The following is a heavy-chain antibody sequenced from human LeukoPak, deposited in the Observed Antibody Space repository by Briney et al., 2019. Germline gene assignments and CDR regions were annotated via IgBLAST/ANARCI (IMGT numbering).Heavy chain of an antibody. Sequence: GGSLRLSCAASGFTVSSNYMSWVRQAPGKGLEWVSVIYSGGSTYYADSVKGRFTISRDNSKNTLYLQMNSLRAEDTAVYYCARGLEKGYSYGIDYWGQGTLVTVSS. D-gene: IGHD5-18*01. CDR2: IYSGGST. V-gene: IGHV3-53*01. J-gene: IGHJ4*02. CDR3: ARGLEKGYSYGIDY. CDR1: GFTVSSNY.